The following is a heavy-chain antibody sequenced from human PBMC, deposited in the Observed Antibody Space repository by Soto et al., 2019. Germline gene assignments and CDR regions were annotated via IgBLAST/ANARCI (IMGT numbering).Heavy chain of an antibody. Sequence: GGSLRLSCAASGFTFSNAWMNWVRQAPGKGLEWVGRIKSKTDGGTTDYAAPVKGRFTISRDDSKNTLYLQMNSLKTEDTAVYYCTTGQGGFGVVMSYYGMDVWGQGTTVTVSS. CDR3: TTGQGGFGVVMSYYGMDV. J-gene: IGHJ6*02. CDR2: IKSKTDGGTT. D-gene: IGHD3-3*01. V-gene: IGHV3-15*07. CDR1: GFTFSNAW.